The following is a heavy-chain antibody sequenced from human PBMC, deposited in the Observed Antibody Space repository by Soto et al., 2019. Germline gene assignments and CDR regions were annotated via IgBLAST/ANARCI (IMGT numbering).Heavy chain of an antibody. CDR1: GFTLRSYH. V-gene: IGHV3-30-3*01. CDR2: ISTDENKT. D-gene: IGHD5-18*01. J-gene: IGHJ5*02. Sequence: PGGSLRLSCAASGFTLRSYHLHWVRQAPGKGLEWVATISTDENKTYYTDSVKGRFTISRDNSKNTLYLQVNSLRAEDTAVYYCARAMDTAMTSKDNWFDPWGQGTLVTVSS. CDR3: ARAMDTAMTSKDNWFDP.